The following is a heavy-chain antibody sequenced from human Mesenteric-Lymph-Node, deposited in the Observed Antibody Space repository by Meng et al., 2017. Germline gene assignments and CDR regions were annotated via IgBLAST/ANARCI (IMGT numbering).Heavy chain of an antibody. V-gene: IGHV3-48*03. Sequence: GESLKISCAASGFTFSSFEMNWVRQAPGKGLEWVSKISRSGTTTYHADSVRGRVTISRDNAKNSLYLQMNSLRAEDTAVYYCARDAPGNYWGQGTLVTVSS. CDR1: GFTFSSFE. J-gene: IGHJ4*02. CDR3: ARDAPGNY. CDR2: ISRSGTTT.